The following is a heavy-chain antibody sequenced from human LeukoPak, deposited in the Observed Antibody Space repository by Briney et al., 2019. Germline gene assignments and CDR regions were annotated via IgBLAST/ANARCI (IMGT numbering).Heavy chain of an antibody. Sequence: ASVKVSCKASGYTFTSYGISWVRQVPGQGLEWMGWISAYNGNTNYAQKLQGRVTMTTDTSTSTAYMELRSLRSDDTAVYYCARWSGDYGSGSNWFDPWGQGTLVTVSS. CDR2: ISAYNGNT. CDR1: GYTFTSYG. V-gene: IGHV1-18*01. J-gene: IGHJ5*02. D-gene: IGHD3-10*01. CDR3: ARWSGDYGSGSNWFDP.